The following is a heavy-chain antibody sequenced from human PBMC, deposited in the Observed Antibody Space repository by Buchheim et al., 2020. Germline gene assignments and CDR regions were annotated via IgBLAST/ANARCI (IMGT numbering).Heavy chain of an antibody. Sequence: QVQLQQWGAGLLKPSETLSLTCAVYGGSFSGYYWSWIRQPPGKGLEWIGEINRSGSTNYNPSLKRRVTILVDTSKNQFSLKLSSVTAADTAVYYCAIGYYDFWSGPRDYWGQGTL. J-gene: IGHJ4*02. D-gene: IGHD3-3*01. CDR1: GGSFSGYY. CDR3: AIGYYDFWSGPRDY. V-gene: IGHV4-34*01. CDR2: INRSGST.